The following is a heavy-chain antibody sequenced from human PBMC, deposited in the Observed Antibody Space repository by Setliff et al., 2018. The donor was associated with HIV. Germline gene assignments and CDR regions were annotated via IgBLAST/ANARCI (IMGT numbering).Heavy chain of an antibody. J-gene: IGHJ6*03. CDR2: INHSGST. V-gene: IGHV4-34*01. CDR3: ARGATLLPGYSDRWEYFYMDV. Sequence: PSETLSLTCAVYGGSFSEYYWSWIRQSPGKGLEWIGEINHSGSTHYNPPLKSRATISVDTSKNQFSLRLNSVTAADTAVYYCARGATLLPGYSDRWEYFYMDVWDKGTTVTVS. D-gene: IGHD5-12*01. CDR1: GGSFSEYY.